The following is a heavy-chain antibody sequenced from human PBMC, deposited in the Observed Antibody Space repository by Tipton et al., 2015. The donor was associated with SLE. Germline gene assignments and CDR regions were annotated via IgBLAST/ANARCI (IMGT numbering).Heavy chain of an antibody. V-gene: IGHV5-51*01. D-gene: IGHD4-17*01. J-gene: IGHJ3*02. CDR1: GFTFSNYW. CDR2: IYPGDSDT. CDR3: ARLLNDGENQHDAFDI. Sequence: SLRLSCAASGFTFSNYWMQWVRQAPGKGLVWMGIIYPGDSDTRYSPSFQGQVTIAADKSISTAYLQWSSLKASDTAMYYCARLLNDGENQHDAFDIWGQGTMVTVSS.